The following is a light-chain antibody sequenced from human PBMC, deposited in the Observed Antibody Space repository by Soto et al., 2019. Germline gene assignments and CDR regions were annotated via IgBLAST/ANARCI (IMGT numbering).Light chain of an antibody. J-gene: IGKJ2*01. CDR1: QSISSY. CDR2: AAS. Sequence: DIQMTQSPSSLSASVGDRVTITCRASQSISSYLNWYQQKPGKAPKLLIYAASSLQSGVPSRFSGSGSWTDFTLTISSLQPEDFANYYCQQSYSTPRTFGQGTKLEIK. V-gene: IGKV1-39*01. CDR3: QQSYSTPRT.